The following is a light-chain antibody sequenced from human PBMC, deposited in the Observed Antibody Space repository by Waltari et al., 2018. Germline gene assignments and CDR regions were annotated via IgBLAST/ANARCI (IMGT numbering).Light chain of an antibody. V-gene: IGKV3-20*01. Sequence: EIVLTQSPGTLSLSPGERATLSCRASQSVRNGYLAWYQQRPGQPPRHLIYETSLRATGIPDRFSGSGSGTDFTLTISRLEPEDFATYYCHKYTSAPFFGGGTKVEI. J-gene: IGKJ4*01. CDR1: QSVRNGY. CDR3: HKYTSAPF. CDR2: ETS.